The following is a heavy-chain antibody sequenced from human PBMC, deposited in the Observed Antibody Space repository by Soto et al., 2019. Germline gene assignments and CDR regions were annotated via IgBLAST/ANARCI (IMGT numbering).Heavy chain of an antibody. J-gene: IGHJ6*02. CDR1: GFTFGDYA. Sequence: PGGSLRLSCPGSGFTFGDYAVSWFRHAPGKGLGWVGFIRSKPYGGTTQYAASVKGRFTISRDDSKSIAYLQMNSLKTEDTAVYVCTGDRTEWAITTSYAYYGMDVWGQGTTGTSP. D-gene: IGHD4-4*01. V-gene: IGHV3-49*03. CDR3: TGDRTEWAITTSYAYYGMDV. CDR2: IRSKPYGGTT.